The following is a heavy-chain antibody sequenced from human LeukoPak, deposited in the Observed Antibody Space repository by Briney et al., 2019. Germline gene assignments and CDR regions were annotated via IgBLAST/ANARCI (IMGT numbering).Heavy chain of an antibody. CDR3: ARDRPGSGSLRGSGRLFDP. CDR1: GSSISSYY. Sequence: SETLSLTCTVSGSSISSYYWSWIRQPPGKGLEWIGYIYYSGSTNYNPSLKSRVTISVDTSKNQFSLKLSSVTAADTAVYYCARDRPGSGSLRGSGRLFDPWGQGTLVTVSS. V-gene: IGHV4-59*01. CDR2: IYYSGST. J-gene: IGHJ5*02. D-gene: IGHD3-10*01.